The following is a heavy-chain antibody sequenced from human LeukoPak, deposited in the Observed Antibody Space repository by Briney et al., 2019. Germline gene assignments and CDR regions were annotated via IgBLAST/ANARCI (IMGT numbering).Heavy chain of an antibody. CDR2: ISYDGSNK. V-gene: IGHV3-30*18. CDR3: AKGADYVWGSYRSFENWFDP. J-gene: IGHJ5*02. D-gene: IGHD3-16*02. CDR1: GFTFSRYG. Sequence: AGGSLRLSCAASGFTFSRYGMHWVRQAPGKGLEWVAVISYDGSNKHYADSVRGRFTISRDNSKNTLYLQMNSLRADDTAVYYCAKGADYVWGSYRSFENWFDPWGQGTLVTVSS.